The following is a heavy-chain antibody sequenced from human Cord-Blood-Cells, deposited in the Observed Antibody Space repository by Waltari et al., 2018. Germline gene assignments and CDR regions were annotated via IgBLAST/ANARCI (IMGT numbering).Heavy chain of an antibody. CDR3: ARDLDSSGYTDAFDI. V-gene: IGHV1-69*01. CDR1: GGTFSSYA. CDR2: IIPIFGTA. D-gene: IGHD3-22*01. J-gene: IGHJ3*02. Sequence: QVQLVQSGAAVKKPGSSVKVSCQASGGTFSSYAISWVRQAPGQGLEWMGGIIPIFGTANYAQKFQGRVTITADESTSTAYMELSSLRSEDTAVYYCARDLDSSGYTDAFDIWGQGTMVTVSS.